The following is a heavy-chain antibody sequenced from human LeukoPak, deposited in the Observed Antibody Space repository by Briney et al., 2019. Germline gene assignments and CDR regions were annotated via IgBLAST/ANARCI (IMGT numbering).Heavy chain of an antibody. D-gene: IGHD6-13*01. CDR1: GFTLSNYD. CDR2: IRESGGGT. V-gene: IGHV3-23*01. Sequence: GGSLRLSCAASGFTLSNYDMIWVRQAPGRGLEWVSGIRESGGGTYYTDSVKGRFTVSRDNSKNTLYLQMNSLRAEDTAVYYCARDGYSSSWYHSWARKYYFDYWGQGTLVTVSS. J-gene: IGHJ4*02. CDR3: ARDGYSSSWYHSWARKYYFDY.